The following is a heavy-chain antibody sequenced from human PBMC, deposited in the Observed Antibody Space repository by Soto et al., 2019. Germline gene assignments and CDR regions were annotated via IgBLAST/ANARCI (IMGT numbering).Heavy chain of an antibody. Sequence: VASVKVSFRASGYTFTGYYMHWLREATGQGLEWMGWMNPNSGNTGYAQKFQGRVTMTRNTSISTAYMELSSLRSEDTAVYYCARGSGYDSAFDIWGQGTMVTVSS. V-gene: IGHV1-8*01. D-gene: IGHD5-12*01. CDR2: MNPNSGNT. CDR3: ARGSGYDSAFDI. J-gene: IGHJ3*02. CDR1: GYTFTGYY.